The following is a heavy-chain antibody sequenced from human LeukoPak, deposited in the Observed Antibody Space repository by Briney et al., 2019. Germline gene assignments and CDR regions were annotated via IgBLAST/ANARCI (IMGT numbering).Heavy chain of an antibody. J-gene: IGHJ3*02. V-gene: IGHV3-9*01. Sequence: GGSLRLSCAASGFTFDDYAMHWVRQAPGKGLEWVSGISWNSGSIGYAASVKGRFTISRDNAKNSLYLQMNSLRAEDTALYYCAKDIASGYIPVDAFDIWGQGTMVTVSS. CDR2: ISWNSGSI. CDR3: AKDIASGYIPVDAFDI. D-gene: IGHD3-22*01. CDR1: GFTFDDYA.